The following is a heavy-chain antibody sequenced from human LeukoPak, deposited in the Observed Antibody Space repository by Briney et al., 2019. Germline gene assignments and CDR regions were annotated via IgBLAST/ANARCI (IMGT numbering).Heavy chain of an antibody. CDR3: ARARGTGPGAHFDY. CDR1: GYTFTSYD. J-gene: IGHJ4*02. Sequence: GASVKVSCKASGYTFTSYDINWVRQATGQGLEWMGWMNPNSGNTGYAQKFQGRVTMTRNTSISTAYMELSSLRSEDTAVYYCARARGTGPGAHFDYWGQGTPVIVSS. D-gene: IGHD3-10*01. V-gene: IGHV1-8*01. CDR2: MNPNSGNT.